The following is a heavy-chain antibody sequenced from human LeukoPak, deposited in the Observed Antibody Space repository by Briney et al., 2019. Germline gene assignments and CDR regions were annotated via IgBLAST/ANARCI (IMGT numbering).Heavy chain of an antibody. J-gene: IGHJ5*02. Sequence: SHTLSLTCTVSGGSVSSSSYYWGWIRQPPGKGLGWIGSIYYTGRTHYNPSLKRQLTISVDTSKNQFSLKLTSVTAADTAVYYCARHLRYYGILMWFDPWGQGTLVTVSS. CDR2: IYYTGRT. CDR3: ARHLRYYGILMWFDP. V-gene: IGHV4-39*01. D-gene: IGHD3-9*01. CDR1: GGSVSSSSYY.